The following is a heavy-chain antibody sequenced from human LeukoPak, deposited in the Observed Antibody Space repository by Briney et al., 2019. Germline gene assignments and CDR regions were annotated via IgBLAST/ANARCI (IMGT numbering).Heavy chain of an antibody. CDR3: ASTFPYCGGGSCAL. V-gene: IGHV3-23*01. D-gene: IGHD2-15*01. Sequence: GGSLRLSCAASGFTFSNYAMSWVRQAPGKGLEWVSVISGIGSSAAYYADVVKGRFTISRVNTKNALYLQMNSLRAEDTAIYYGASTFPYCGGGSCALGGQGTLVTVSS. CDR1: GFTFSNYA. J-gene: IGHJ4*02. CDR2: ISGIGSSAA.